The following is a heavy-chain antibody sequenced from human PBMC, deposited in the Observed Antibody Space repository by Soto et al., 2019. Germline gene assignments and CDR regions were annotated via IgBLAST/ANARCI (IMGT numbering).Heavy chain of an antibody. CDR1: GYTFTSYG. J-gene: IGHJ3*02. Sequence: GASVKVSCKASGYTFTSYGISWVRQAPGQGLEWMGWISPYNGNTNYAQKFQGRVTMTRNTSISTAYMELSSLRSEDTAVYYCARGSYYDFWSGYQSYAFDIWGQGTMVTVSS. CDR3: ARGSYYDFWSGYQSYAFDI. V-gene: IGHV1-18*01. D-gene: IGHD3-3*01. CDR2: ISPYNGNT.